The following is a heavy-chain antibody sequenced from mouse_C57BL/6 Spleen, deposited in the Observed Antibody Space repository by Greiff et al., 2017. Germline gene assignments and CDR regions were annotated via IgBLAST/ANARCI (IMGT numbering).Heavy chain of an antibody. Sequence: QVQLKQSGAELVRPGASVKLSCKASGYTFTDYYINWVKQRPGQGLEWIARIYPGSGNTYYNEKFKGKATLTAEKSSSTAYMQLSSLTSEDSAVYFCAIDSSGYVFAYWGQGTLVTVSA. CDR1: GYTFTDYY. D-gene: IGHD3-2*02. J-gene: IGHJ3*01. CDR3: AIDSSGYVFAY. CDR2: IYPGSGNT. V-gene: IGHV1-76*01.